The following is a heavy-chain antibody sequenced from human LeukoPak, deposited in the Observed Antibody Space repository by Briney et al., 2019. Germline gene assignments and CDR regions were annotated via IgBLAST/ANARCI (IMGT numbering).Heavy chain of an antibody. CDR3: ARYSYSGSDAFDI. Sequence: SETLSLTCIVSGGPISSYYWSWIRQPPGKGLEWIGYISYSGSINYNPSLKSRVTISADTSKNQFSLKLSSVTAADTAVYYCARYSYSGSDAFDIWGQGTMVTVSS. J-gene: IGHJ3*02. D-gene: IGHD1-26*01. CDR1: GGPISSYY. V-gene: IGHV4-59*01. CDR2: ISYSGSI.